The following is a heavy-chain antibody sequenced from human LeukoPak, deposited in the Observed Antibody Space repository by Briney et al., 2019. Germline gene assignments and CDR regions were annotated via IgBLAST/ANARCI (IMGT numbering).Heavy chain of an antibody. CDR3: ARARNYGSGSSSPFDP. V-gene: IGHV1-2*02. J-gene: IGHJ5*02. CDR1: GYTFTGYY. D-gene: IGHD3-10*01. CDR2: INPNSGGT. Sequence: GASVKVSCKASGYTFTGYYMHWVRQAPGQGLEWVGWINPNSGGTNYAQKFQGRVTMTRDTSISTAYMELSRLRSDDTAVYYCARARNYGSGSSSPFDPWGQGTLVTVSS.